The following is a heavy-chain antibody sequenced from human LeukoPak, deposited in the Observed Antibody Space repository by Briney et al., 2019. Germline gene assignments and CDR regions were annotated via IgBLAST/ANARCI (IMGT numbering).Heavy chain of an antibody. V-gene: IGHV3-48*01. CDR1: GITFSSYS. Sequence: GGSLRLSCVASGITFSSYSMNWVRQAPGKGLEWVSYISSFSGTINYADSVKGRFTISRDDAKNSLYLQMNSLRAEDTAVYYCARDQGGVGYWGQGTLVTVSS. D-gene: IGHD3-16*01. J-gene: IGHJ4*02. CDR3: ARDQGGVGY. CDR2: ISSFSGTI.